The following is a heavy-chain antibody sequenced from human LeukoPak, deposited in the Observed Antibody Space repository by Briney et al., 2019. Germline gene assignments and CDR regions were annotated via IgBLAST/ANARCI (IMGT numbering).Heavy chain of an antibody. V-gene: IGHV3-33*01. Sequence: PGGSMSLSRAPSGFTFSSYVMHWVSQAQGRGLEWVAVIWYDGSNKYYADSVKGRFTISRDNSKNTLYLQMNSLRAEDTAVYYCARVPTPGYCSGGSCYSVDYWGQGTLVTVSS. J-gene: IGHJ4*02. CDR3: ARVPTPGYCSGGSCYSVDY. D-gene: IGHD2-15*01. CDR2: IWYDGSNK. CDR1: GFTFSSYV.